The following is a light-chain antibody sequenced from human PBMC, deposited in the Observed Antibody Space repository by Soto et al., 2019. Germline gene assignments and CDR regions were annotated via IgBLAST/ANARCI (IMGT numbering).Light chain of an antibody. CDR3: CSYTSSGTVV. J-gene: IGLJ3*02. Sequence: QSVLTQPASVSGTPGQSITISCTGTNSDVGKYDFVSWYQHYPDKAPKFIIYEVNKRPSGVSHRFSGSKSGSTASLTISGLQAEDEAHYYCCSYTSSGTVVFGGGTKVTVL. V-gene: IGLV2-23*02. CDR2: EVN. CDR1: NSDVGKYDF.